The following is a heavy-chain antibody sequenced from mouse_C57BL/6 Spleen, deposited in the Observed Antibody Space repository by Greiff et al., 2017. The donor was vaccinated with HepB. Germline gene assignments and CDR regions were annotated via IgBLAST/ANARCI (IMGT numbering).Heavy chain of an antibody. J-gene: IGHJ3*01. CDR2: ISYDGSN. Sequence: DVQLQESGPGLVKPSQSLSLTCSVTGYSITSGYYWNWIRQFPGNKLEWMGYISYDGSNNYNPSLKNRISITRDTSKNQFFLKLNSVTTEDTATYYCARGSAREAWFAYWGQGTLVTVSA. CDR3: ARGSAREAWFAY. CDR1: GYSITSGYY. V-gene: IGHV3-6*01.